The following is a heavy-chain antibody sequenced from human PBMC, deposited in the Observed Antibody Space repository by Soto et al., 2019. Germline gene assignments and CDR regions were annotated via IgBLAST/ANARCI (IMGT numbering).Heavy chain of an antibody. CDR3: TTGTTVAKYYFDF. CDR2: IKSWSDGGTT. V-gene: IGHV3-15*01. Sequence: EGQLVESGGGLVEPGETLRLSCAASGFTFKNAWMSWVRQAPGKGLEWVGRIKSWSDGGTTDYGAPVKGRFSISRDDAKNTLSLQMNSQRTEDTAVYYCTTGTTVAKYYFDFWGQGTLVTVSS. CDR1: GFTFKNAW. D-gene: IGHD1-1*01. J-gene: IGHJ4*02.